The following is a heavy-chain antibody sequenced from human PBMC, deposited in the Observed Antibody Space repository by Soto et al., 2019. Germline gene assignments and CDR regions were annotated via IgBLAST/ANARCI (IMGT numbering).Heavy chain of an antibody. CDR1: VFTFSTYW. V-gene: IGHV3-7*03. D-gene: IGHD6-13*01. CDR2: IKQDGSEK. J-gene: IGHJ4*02. CDR3: ARGGAAARPLDY. Sequence: WGSLLLACAASVFTFSTYWMSWVRQAPGKGLEWVANIKQDGSEKYYVDSVKGRFTISRDNAKNSLYLQMNSLRAEDTAVYYCARGGAAARPLDYWGQGTMVTVSS.